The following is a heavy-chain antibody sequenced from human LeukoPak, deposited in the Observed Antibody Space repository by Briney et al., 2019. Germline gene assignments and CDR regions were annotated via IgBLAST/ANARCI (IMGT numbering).Heavy chain of an antibody. Sequence: ASVKVSCKASGYTFNDYYMHWVRQAPGQGLEWMGWINPNGGGTHYVQRFQGWVTMTRNTSISTAYMEVSRLTSDDTAVYYCARVLLWFGELGEAFDIWGQGTMVTVSS. J-gene: IGHJ3*02. D-gene: IGHD3-10*01. V-gene: IGHV1-2*04. CDR3: ARVLLWFGELGEAFDI. CDR1: GYTFNDYY. CDR2: INPNGGGT.